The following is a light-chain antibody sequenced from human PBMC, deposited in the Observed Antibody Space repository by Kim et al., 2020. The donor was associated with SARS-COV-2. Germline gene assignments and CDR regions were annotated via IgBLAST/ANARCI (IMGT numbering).Light chain of an antibody. CDR3: QQYDTSPYT. CDR2: GAS. V-gene: IGKV3-20*01. J-gene: IGKJ2*01. Sequence: EIVLTQSPGTLSLSPEERATLSCRTSQTVISSFLGWYQQKPGQAPRLLIYGASDRATGVPDRFSGSGSGTDFTLTISRLEPEDCAVYYCQQYDTSPYTFGQGTKLEI. CDR1: QTVISSF.